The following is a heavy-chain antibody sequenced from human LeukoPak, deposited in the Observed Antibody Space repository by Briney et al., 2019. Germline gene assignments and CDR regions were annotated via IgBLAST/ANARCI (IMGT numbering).Heavy chain of an antibody. CDR3: ARVFDFWSGYYQGYYFDY. Sequence: SETLSLTCTVSGGSISSYYWSWIRQPPGKGLKWIGYIYYSGSTNYNPSLKSRVTISVDTSKNQFSLKLSSVTAADTAVYYCARVFDFWSGYYQGYYFDYWGQGTLVTVSS. V-gene: IGHV4-59*01. J-gene: IGHJ4*02. D-gene: IGHD3-3*01. CDR2: IYYSGST. CDR1: GGSISSYY.